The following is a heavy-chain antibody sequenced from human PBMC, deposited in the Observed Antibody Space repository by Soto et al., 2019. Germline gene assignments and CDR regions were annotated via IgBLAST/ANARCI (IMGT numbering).Heavy chain of an antibody. J-gene: IGHJ4*02. V-gene: IGHV4-59*08. CDR3: ARLVGYLQALDS. CDR2: IYFAGTT. CDR1: GGSITPYY. D-gene: IGHD3-22*01. Sequence: QVQLQESGPGLVKPSETLSLTCTVSGGSITPYYWIWIRQPPGKGLEWIGYIYFAGTTTYNPSLMSRFFMSVDTSENQFALKLTSVTAADTAVYYCARLVGYLQALDSWGQGTLVTVSS.